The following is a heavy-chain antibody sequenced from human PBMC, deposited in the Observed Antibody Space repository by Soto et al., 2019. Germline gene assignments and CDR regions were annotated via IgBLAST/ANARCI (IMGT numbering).Heavy chain of an antibody. CDR1: GFSFSISP. CDR3: ARDPKTSGGQHWAFNYFDS. CDR2: ISYDGTNK. V-gene: IGHV3-30-3*01. J-gene: IGHJ4*02. Sequence: GGSLRLSCAASGFSFSISPMHWVRQAPGTGPEWVALISYDGTNKFYADSVKGRFTISRDNSKSTLYLQVDSLRPEDAAVYYCARDPKTSGGQHWAFNYFDSWGQGTLVTVSS. D-gene: IGHD7-27*01.